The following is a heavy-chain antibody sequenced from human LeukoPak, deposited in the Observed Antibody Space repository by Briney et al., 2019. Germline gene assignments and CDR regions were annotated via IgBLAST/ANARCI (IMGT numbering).Heavy chain of an antibody. J-gene: IGHJ6*02. CDR1: AFTFSNYA. CDR3: ARVLDGSGYYLTYYYYGMDV. CDR2: ISYDGSDK. Sequence: GRSLRLSCAASAFTFSNYAMHWVRQAPGKGLEWVAVISYDGSDKYYADSVKGRFTISRDNSKNTLYLQMNSLRAEDAAVYYCARVLDGSGYYLTYYYYGMDVWGQGTTVSVSS. V-gene: IGHV3-30*04. D-gene: IGHD3-22*01.